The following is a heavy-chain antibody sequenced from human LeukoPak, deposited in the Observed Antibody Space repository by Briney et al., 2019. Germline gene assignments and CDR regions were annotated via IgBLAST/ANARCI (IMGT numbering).Heavy chain of an antibody. J-gene: IGHJ6*02. CDR3: ARSSYYDSTYGMDV. CDR1: GGSISSSSYY. V-gene: IGHV4-39*07. D-gene: IGHD3-22*01. CDR2: IYHSGST. Sequence: SETLSLTCTVSGGSISSSSYYWGWIRQPPGKGLEWIGEIYHSGSTNYNPSLKSRVTISVDNSKNHFSLKLSSVTAADTAVYYCARSSYYDSTYGMDVWGQGTTVTVSS.